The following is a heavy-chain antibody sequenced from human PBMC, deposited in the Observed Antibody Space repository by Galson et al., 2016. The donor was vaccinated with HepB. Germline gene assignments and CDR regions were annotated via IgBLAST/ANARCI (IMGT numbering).Heavy chain of an antibody. Sequence: SVKVSCKASGYSFTSYYMHWVRQAPGHGLEWMGIINPSDGSTNYAQKFQGRVTMTRDTSTSTVYMELRGLRSEDTAVYFCARVFRVGTTNFDYWGQGTLVTVSS. J-gene: IGHJ4*02. CDR3: ARVFRVGTTNFDY. CDR1: GYSFTSYY. V-gene: IGHV1-46*01. CDR2: INPSDGST. D-gene: IGHD1-26*01.